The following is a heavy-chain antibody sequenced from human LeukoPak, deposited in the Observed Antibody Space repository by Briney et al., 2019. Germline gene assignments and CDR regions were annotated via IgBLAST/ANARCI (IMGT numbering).Heavy chain of an antibody. D-gene: IGHD3-9*01. CDR2: NSGSGGST. CDR3: AKVGGYFAWLRPDY. CDR1: GFTFSSYA. V-gene: IGHV3-23*01. J-gene: IGHJ4*02. Sequence: GGSLSLSCAASGFTFSSYAMSWVRQAPGKGLEWVSANSGSGGSTYYADSVKGRFTISRDNSKNTLYLQMNSLRAEDTAVYYCAKVGGYFAWLRPDYWGQGTLVTVSS.